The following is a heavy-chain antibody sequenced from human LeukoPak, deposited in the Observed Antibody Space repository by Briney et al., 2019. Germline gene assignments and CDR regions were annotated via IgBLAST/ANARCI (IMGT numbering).Heavy chain of an antibody. J-gene: IGHJ5*02. Sequence: SETLSLTCTVSGGSISSSSYYWGWIRQPPGKGLEWIGSIYYSGSTYYSPSLKSRVTISVDTSKNQFSLKLSSVTAADTAVYYCATLNDYYDSSGYPRFGPWGQGTLVTVSS. CDR1: GGSISSSSYY. V-gene: IGHV4-39*01. CDR3: ATLNDYYDSSGYPRFGP. D-gene: IGHD3-22*01. CDR2: IYYSGST.